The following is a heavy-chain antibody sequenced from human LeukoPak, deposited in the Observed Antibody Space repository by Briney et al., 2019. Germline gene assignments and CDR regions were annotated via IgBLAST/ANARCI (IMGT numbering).Heavy chain of an antibody. J-gene: IGHJ4*02. V-gene: IGHV3-7*01. CDR2: IKQDGSET. CDR1: GFTFSTYW. D-gene: IGHD3-16*02. Sequence: PGGSLRLSCGPSGFTFSTYWMSWVRQAPGKGLEWVANIKQDGSETYYVDSVKGRFTISRDNAKNSLYLQMNSLRAEDTAVYYCASVTSGLDYWGQGTLVTVSS. CDR3: ASVTSGLDY.